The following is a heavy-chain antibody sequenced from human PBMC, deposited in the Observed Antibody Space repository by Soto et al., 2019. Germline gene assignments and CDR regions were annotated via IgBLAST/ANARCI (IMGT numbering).Heavy chain of an antibody. CDR2: INHSGST. CDR1: GGSFSGYY. CDR3: ARARLYKNSSGRWGYFDY. Sequence: QVQLQQWGAGLLKPSETLSLTCAVYGGSFSGYYWSWIRQPPGKGLEWIGEINHSGSTNYNPSLKSRVTISVDTSKNQFSLKLSSVTAADTAVYYCARARLYKNSSGRWGYFDYWGQGTLVTVSS. J-gene: IGHJ4*02. V-gene: IGHV4-34*01. D-gene: IGHD6-19*01.